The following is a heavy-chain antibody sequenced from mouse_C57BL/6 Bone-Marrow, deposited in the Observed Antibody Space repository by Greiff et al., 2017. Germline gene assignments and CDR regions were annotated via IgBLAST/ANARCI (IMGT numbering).Heavy chain of an antibody. V-gene: IGHV5-6*01. Sequence: EVKVVESGGDLVKPGGSLTLSCAVSGFTFSSYGMSWFRQTPDKRLEWVATSSSGGSYTYYPDSVKGRFTISRDNAKKTLYLQRSSLTTEDTTMYYCSRHEGYYYAIDYGCQGTSVTVSS. J-gene: IGHJ4*01. CDR1: GFTFSSYG. CDR3: SRHEGYYYAIDY. CDR2: SSSGGSYT. D-gene: IGHD2-3*01.